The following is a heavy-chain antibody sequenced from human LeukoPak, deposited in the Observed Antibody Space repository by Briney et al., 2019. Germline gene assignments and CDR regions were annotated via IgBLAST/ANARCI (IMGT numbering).Heavy chain of an antibody. CDR2: MNPNSGNT. CDR3: ARGPSTTVTFTYYYYYYYGMDV. J-gene: IGHJ6*02. Sequence: ASVTVSCTASGYTFTSYDINWVRQATGQGLEWMGWMNPNSGNTGYAQKFQGRVTMTRNTSISTAYMELSSLRSEDTAVYYCARGPSTTVTFTYYYYYYYGMDVWGQGTTVTVSS. D-gene: IGHD4-17*01. V-gene: IGHV1-8*01. CDR1: GYTFTSYD.